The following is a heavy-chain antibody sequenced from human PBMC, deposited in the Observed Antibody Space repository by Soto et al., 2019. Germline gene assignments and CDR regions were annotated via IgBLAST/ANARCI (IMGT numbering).Heavy chain of an antibody. Sequence: TSETLSLTCTVSGGSFSTYYWSWIRQPPGKGLEWIGYIYYSGGTNYNPSLKSRVTMSVDTAKNQFSLKLSSVTAADTAVYYCARPSRGYSYGYDYYYYYMDVWGKGTTVTVSS. CDR2: IYYSGGT. J-gene: IGHJ6*03. V-gene: IGHV4-59*08. D-gene: IGHD5-18*01. CDR3: ARPSRGYSYGYDYYYYYMDV. CDR1: GGSFSTYY.